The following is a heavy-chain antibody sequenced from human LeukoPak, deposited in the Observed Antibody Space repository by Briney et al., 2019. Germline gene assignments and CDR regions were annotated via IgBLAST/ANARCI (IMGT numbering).Heavy chain of an antibody. Sequence: GGSLRLSCAVSGFTFNNAWMNWVRQAPGKGLEWVGRIKRKIEAEATDYAAPVKGRFTISRDNSKSTLYLQMNSLKSEDTAVYYCTTLSFVWFGDDYWGQGTLVTVS. V-gene: IGHV3-15*01. J-gene: IGHJ4*02. CDR3: TTLSFVWFGDDY. CDR1: GFTFNNAW. CDR2: IKRKIEAEAT. D-gene: IGHD3-10*01.